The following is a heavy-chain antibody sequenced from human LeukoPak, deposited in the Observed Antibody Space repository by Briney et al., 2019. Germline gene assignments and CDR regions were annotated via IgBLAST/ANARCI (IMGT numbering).Heavy chain of an antibody. D-gene: IGHD3-10*01. J-gene: IGHJ6*03. Sequence: SETLSLTCTVSGGSISSYYWSWIRQPAGKGLEWIGRIYTSGSTNYNPSLKSRVTMSVDTSKNRFSLKLSSVTAADTAVYYCARAFREGSGSYYRESRLRPYYYMDVWGKGTTVTVSS. V-gene: IGHV4-4*07. CDR2: IYTSGST. CDR3: ARAFREGSGSYYRESRLRPYYYMDV. CDR1: GGSISSYY.